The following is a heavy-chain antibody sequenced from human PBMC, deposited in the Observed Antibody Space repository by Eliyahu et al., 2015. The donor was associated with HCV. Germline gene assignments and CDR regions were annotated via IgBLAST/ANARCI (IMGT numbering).Heavy chain of an antibody. CDR1: GFTFSSYD. V-gene: IGHV3-13*01. D-gene: IGHD2-8*01. J-gene: IGHJ4*02. Sequence: GESGGGLIQPGGSLRLSCAASGFTFSSYDMHWVRLPTGKGLEWVSTINTAGATYYSGSVQGRFTISRENAKNSLYLQINSLRAGDTAMYYCARGTITIPGVDYWGQGTLVTVSS. CDR2: INTAGAT. CDR3: ARGTITIPGVDY.